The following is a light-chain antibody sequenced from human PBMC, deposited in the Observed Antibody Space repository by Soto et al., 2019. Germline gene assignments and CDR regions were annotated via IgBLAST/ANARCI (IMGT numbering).Light chain of an antibody. J-gene: IGKJ4*01. CDR3: QQYGSSPLT. CDR1: QSVRSSY. CDR2: GAS. Sequence: EIVLTQSPGTLSLSPGERATLSCRASQSVRSSYLAWYQQKPGQAPSLLINGASSRATGIPDRFSGSGSGTDFTLTIIRLDPEDFAVHYCQQYGSSPLTFGGGTKVEI. V-gene: IGKV3-20*01.